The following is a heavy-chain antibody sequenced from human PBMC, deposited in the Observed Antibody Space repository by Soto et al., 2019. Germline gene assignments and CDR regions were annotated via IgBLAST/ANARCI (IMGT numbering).Heavy chain of an antibody. CDR1: GFTFSSYA. CDR2: ISGSGGST. J-gene: IGHJ3*02. D-gene: IGHD6-19*01. CDR3: AKDHKGYSSGDDAFDI. V-gene: IGHV3-23*01. Sequence: GGSLRLSCAASGFTFSSYAMSWVRQAPGKGLEWVSAISGSGGSTYYADSVKGRFTISRDNSKNTLYLQMNSLRAEDTAVYYCAKDHKGYSSGDDAFDIWGQGTMVTVSS.